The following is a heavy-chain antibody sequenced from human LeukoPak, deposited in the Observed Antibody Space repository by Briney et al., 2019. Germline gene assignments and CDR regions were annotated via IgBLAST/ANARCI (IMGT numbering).Heavy chain of an antibody. J-gene: IGHJ6*03. CDR2: MNPNSGNT. Sequence: ASVKVSCKASGYTFTSYDINWVRQATGQGLEWMGWMNPNSGNTGYAQKFQGRVTMTRNTSISTAYMELSSLRSDDTAVYYRARVPVVEVNPDHYYYYYYMDVWGKGTTVTVSS. CDR3: ARVPVVEVNPDHYYYYYYMDV. D-gene: IGHD1-14*01. V-gene: IGHV1-8*01. CDR1: GYTFTSYD.